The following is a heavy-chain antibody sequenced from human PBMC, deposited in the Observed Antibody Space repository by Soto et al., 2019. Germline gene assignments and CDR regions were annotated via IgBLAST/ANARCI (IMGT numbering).Heavy chain of an antibody. J-gene: IGHJ6*02. CDR3: ARGRDEKHLPSYDGRNV. CDR1: GGTFSSYA. D-gene: IGHD2-21*01. CDR2: IIPIFGTA. Sequence: CSLQVCCKASGGTFSSYAISWVRQAPGQGLEWMGGIIPIFGTANCAQKFQGRVTITADESTSTAYMELSSLRSEDTAVYYCARGRDEKHLPSYDGRNVYGQGTTVTVSS. V-gene: IGHV1-69*13.